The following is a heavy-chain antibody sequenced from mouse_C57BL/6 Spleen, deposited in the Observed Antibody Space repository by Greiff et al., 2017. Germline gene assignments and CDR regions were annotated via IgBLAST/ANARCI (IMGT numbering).Heavy chain of an antibody. CDR1: GFTFSSYA. V-gene: IGHV5-9-1*02. J-gene: IGHJ4*01. D-gene: IGHD1-1*01. Sequence: EVQGVESGEGLVKPGGSLKLSCAASGFTFSSYAMSWVRQTPEKRLEWVAYISSGGDYIYYADTVKGRFTISRDNARNTLYLQMSSLKSEDTAMYYCTRDSLLLGAMDYWGQGTSVTVSS. CDR3: TRDSLLLGAMDY. CDR2: ISSGGDYI.